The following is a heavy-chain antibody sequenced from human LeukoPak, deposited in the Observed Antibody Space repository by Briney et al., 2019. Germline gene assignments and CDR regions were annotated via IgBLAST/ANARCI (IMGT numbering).Heavy chain of an antibody. D-gene: IGHD3-16*01. Sequence: GGSLRLSCAASGFTFSSYGMSWVRQAPGKGLEWVSVIYSGGGTYYADSVKGRFTISRDNSKNTLYLQMNSLRAEDTAVYYCARYLGDYWGQGTLVTVSS. CDR1: GFTFSSYG. V-gene: IGHV3-53*01. CDR2: IYSGGGT. CDR3: ARYLGDY. J-gene: IGHJ4*02.